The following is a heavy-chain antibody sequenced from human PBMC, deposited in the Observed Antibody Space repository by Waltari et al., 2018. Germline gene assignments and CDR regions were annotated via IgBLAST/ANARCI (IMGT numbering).Heavy chain of an antibody. CDR2: INSDGSST. CDR3: ARYTGSYTGNAFDY. Sequence: EVQLVQSGGGLVQPGGSLRLSCAASGFPFSSYWLHWVRQAPGKGLVWVSRINSDGSSTSYADSVKGRFTISRDNAKNTLYLQMNSLRAEDTAVYYCARYTGSYTGNAFDYWGQGTLVTVSS. V-gene: IGHV3-74*01. CDR1: GFPFSSYW. J-gene: IGHJ4*02. D-gene: IGHD1-26*01.